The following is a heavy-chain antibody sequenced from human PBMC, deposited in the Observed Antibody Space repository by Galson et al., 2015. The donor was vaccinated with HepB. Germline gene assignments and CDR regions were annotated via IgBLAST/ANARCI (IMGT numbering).Heavy chain of an antibody. J-gene: IGHJ3*01. CDR1: GFTFSSYA. V-gene: IGHV3-23*01. D-gene: IGHD5-12*01. Sequence: SLRLSCAISGFTFSSYAMSWVRQAPGKGLEWVSLITHSGGSTYYADSVKGRFTISRDNSKNILYLQMNSLRAEDTAEYYCAKGGGYSDYGDAIDFWGQGTMVTVSS. CDR2: ITHSGGST. CDR3: AKGGGYSDYGDAIDF.